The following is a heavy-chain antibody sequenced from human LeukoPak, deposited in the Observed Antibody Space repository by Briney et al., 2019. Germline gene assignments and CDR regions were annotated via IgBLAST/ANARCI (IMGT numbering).Heavy chain of an antibody. CDR1: GGSFSGYY. Sequence: KTPETLSLTCAVYGGSFSGYYWSWIRQPPGKGLEWIGEINHSGSTNYNPSLKSRVTISVDTSKNQFSLKLSSVTAADTAVYYCARAPGYSSGWYKYWGQGTLVTVSS. J-gene: IGHJ4*02. CDR2: INHSGST. D-gene: IGHD6-19*01. CDR3: ARAPGYSSGWYKY. V-gene: IGHV4-34*01.